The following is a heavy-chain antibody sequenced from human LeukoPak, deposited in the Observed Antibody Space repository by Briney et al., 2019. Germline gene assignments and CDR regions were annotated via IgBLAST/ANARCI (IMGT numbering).Heavy chain of an antibody. CDR3: ARGTGTTAYFDY. CDR2: ISSSSSYT. CDR1: GFTFSDYY. D-gene: IGHD1-1*01. V-gene: IGHV3-11*06. Sequence: GGSLRLSCAASGFTFSDYYMSWIRQAPGKGLEWVSYISSSSSYTKYADSVKGRFTISRDNAKNSLYLQVNSLRAEDTAVYYCARGTGTTAYFDYWGQETLVTVPS. J-gene: IGHJ4*02.